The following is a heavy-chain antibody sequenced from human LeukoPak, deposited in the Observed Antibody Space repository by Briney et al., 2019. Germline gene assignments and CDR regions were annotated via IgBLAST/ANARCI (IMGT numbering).Heavy chain of an antibody. CDR1: GDSVSSNSVT. D-gene: IGHD2-2*01. V-gene: IGHV6-1*01. CDR3: ARRLTQYDCFDP. CDR2: TYYRSTWYN. Sequence: TSQTLSLTCAISGDSVSSNSVTWNWIRQSPSRGLEWLGRTYYRSTWYNDYAVSVRGRITVNPDTSKNQFSLHLNSVTPEDTAVYYCARRLTQYDCFDPWSKGILVTVSS. J-gene: IGHJ5*02.